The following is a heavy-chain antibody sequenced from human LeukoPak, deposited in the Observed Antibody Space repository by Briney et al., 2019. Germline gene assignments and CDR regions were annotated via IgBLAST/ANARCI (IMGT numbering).Heavy chain of an antibody. CDR3: ARGGSSSIGFDY. CDR2: IYSSGST. CDR1: GPSINNNRFY. Sequence: PSETLSLTCTVSGPSINNNRFYWAWIRQPPGQGLEWIGSIYSSGSTYYNPSLKSRVTISVDTSKNQFSLKLSSVTAADTAVYYCARGGSSSIGFDYWGQGTLVTVSS. D-gene: IGHD6-6*01. V-gene: IGHV4-39*07. J-gene: IGHJ4*02.